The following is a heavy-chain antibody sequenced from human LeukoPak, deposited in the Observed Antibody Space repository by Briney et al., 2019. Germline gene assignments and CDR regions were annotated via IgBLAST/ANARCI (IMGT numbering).Heavy chain of an antibody. V-gene: IGHV1-2*02. D-gene: IGHD3-10*01. CDR1: GYTFTGYY. J-gene: IGHJ4*02. CDR3: ARERFGELLYRFDY. Sequence: ASVKVSCKASGYTFTGYYLHWVRQAPGQGLEWMGWINPNSGDTNYAQKFQGRVTMTRDTSISTAYMELSRLRSDDTAVYYCARERFGELLYRFDYWGQGTLVTVSS. CDR2: INPNSGDT.